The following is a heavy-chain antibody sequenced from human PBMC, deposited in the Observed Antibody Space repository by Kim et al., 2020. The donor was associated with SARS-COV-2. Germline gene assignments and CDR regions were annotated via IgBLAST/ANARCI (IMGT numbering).Heavy chain of an antibody. J-gene: IGHJ4*02. CDR3: ARDLRFGESSLDY. D-gene: IGHD3-10*01. V-gene: IGHV1-69*01. Sequence: YAQKFQGRVTITADESTSTAYMELSSLRSEDTAVYYCARDLRFGESSLDYWGQGTLVTVSS.